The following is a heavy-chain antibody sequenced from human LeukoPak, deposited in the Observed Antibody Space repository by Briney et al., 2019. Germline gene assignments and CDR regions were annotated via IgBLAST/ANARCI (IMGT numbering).Heavy chain of an antibody. CDR3: AKGLSTSYYSDFDY. Sequence: ASVKVSCKASGYTFSSYGITWVRQAPGQGLEWMGWISPSSGNTNHVQNLQGRVSMTTDTSTSTVYMELRSLRSDDTAVYYCAKGLSTSYYSDFDYWGQGTLVTVSS. CDR2: ISPSSGNT. CDR1: GYTFSSYG. D-gene: IGHD2-2*01. V-gene: IGHV1-18*01. J-gene: IGHJ4*02.